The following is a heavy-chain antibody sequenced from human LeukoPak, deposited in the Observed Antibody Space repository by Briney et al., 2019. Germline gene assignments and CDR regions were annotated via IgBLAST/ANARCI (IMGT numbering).Heavy chain of an antibody. CDR2: INSDGSST. CDR3: AKVLGGLWPEIDY. Sequence: QPGGSLRLSCAASGFTFSSYWMHWVRQAPGKGLVWVSRINSDGSSTSYADSVTGRFTISRDNAKNTVYLQMNSLRAEDTAVYYCAKVLGGLWPEIDYWGQGTVVTVSS. CDR1: GFTFSSYW. V-gene: IGHV3-74*01. D-gene: IGHD2-15*01. J-gene: IGHJ4*02.